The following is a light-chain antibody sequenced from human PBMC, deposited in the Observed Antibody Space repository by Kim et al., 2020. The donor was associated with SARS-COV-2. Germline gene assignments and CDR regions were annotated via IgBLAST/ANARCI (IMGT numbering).Light chain of an antibody. Sequence: GQSVTISCTGTSSDIGGYDYVSWYQQHPGKAPKLMIYEVNKRPSGVPDRFSGSKSGNTASLTVSGLQAEDEADYYCSSYAGSNNYVFGPGTKVTVL. CDR2: EVN. CDR1: SSDIGGYDY. CDR3: SSYAGSNNYV. J-gene: IGLJ1*01. V-gene: IGLV2-8*01.